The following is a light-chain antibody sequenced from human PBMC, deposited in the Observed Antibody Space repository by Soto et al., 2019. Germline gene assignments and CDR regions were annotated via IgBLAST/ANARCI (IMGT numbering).Light chain of an antibody. CDR2: EVS. CDR3: SSYTNSNTQV. J-gene: IGLJ1*01. V-gene: IGLV2-14*01. CDR1: SSDVGGYNY. Sequence: QAALTQPASVSGSPGQSITMSCTGTSSDVGGYNYVSWYQQHPGKAPKLMIYEVSNRPSGLSNRFSGSKSGNTASLTISGLQAEDEADYYCSSYTNSNTQVFGTGTKVTVL.